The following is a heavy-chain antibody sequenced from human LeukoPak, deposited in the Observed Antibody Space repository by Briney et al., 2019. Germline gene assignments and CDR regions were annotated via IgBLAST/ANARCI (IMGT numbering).Heavy chain of an antibody. CDR3: ARDEVDYYDSSGYSPDY. D-gene: IGHD3-22*01. V-gene: IGHV1-2*02. CDR2: INPNSGGT. J-gene: IGHJ4*02. CDR1: GYTFTGYY. Sequence: ASVKVSCKASGYTFTGYYMHWVRQAPGQGLEWMGWINPNSGGTNYAQKFQGRVTMTRDTSISTAYTELSRLRSDDTAVYYCARDEVDYYDSSGYSPDYWGQGTLVTVSS.